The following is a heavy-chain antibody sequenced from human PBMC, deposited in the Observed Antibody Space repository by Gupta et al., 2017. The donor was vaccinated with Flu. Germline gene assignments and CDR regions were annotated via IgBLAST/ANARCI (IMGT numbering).Heavy chain of an antibody. CDR2: RNNRVEYP. J-gene: IGHJ3*02. V-gene: IGHV7-4-1*02. CDR1: NYV. D-gene: IGHD3-10*01. CDR3: ASVLGSGGETWEI. Sequence: NYVINWVRQARGQGREGLGWRNNRVEYPSYAEVLKGRVVVSLDISVSTAYVQISRLKAEDTAGDDCASVLGSGGETWEIWGQGTMVTVSS.